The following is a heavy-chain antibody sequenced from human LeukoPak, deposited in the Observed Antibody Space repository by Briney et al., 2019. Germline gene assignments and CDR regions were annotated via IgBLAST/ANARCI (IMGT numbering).Heavy chain of an antibody. CDR1: GYTFTSYY. D-gene: IGHD6-13*01. J-gene: IGHJ4*02. V-gene: IGHV1-46*01. Sequence: ASVKVSCKASGYTFTSYYMHWVRQAPGQGLEWMGIINPSGGSTSYAQKFQGRVAMTRDTSPSTVYMELSSLRSEDTAVYYCARPGIAASHFDYWGQGTLVTVSS. CDR3: ARPGIAASHFDY. CDR2: INPSGGST.